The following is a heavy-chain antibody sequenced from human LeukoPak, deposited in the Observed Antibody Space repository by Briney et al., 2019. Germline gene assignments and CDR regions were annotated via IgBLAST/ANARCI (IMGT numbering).Heavy chain of an antibody. CDR3: ARGPGIAAAGYYYYGMDV. Sequence: ASVKVSCKASGYTFTGYYMHWVRQAPGQGLEWMGRINPNSGGTNYAQKFQGRVTMTRDTSISTAYMELSRLRSDDTAVYYCARGPGIAAAGYYYYGMDVWGQGTTVTVSS. CDR2: INPNSGGT. J-gene: IGHJ6*02. V-gene: IGHV1-2*06. CDR1: GYTFTGYY. D-gene: IGHD6-13*01.